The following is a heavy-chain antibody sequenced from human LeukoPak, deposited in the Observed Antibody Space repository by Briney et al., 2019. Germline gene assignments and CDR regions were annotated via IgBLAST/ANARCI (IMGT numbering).Heavy chain of an antibody. CDR1: GFTFSSYW. D-gene: IGHD6-19*01. Sequence: GGSLRLSCSASGFTFSSYWMSWVRQTTGKGLECVAKIREDGSEKFYVDSVKGRFTISRDNAKNSVYLQMNSLRPEDTAVYYCAKDRGGWSFDQWGQGTLVTVSS. CDR2: IREDGSEK. J-gene: IGHJ4*02. V-gene: IGHV3-7*01. CDR3: AKDRGGWSFDQ.